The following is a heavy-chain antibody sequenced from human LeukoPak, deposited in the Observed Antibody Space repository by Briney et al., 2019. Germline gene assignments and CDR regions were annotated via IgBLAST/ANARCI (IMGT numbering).Heavy chain of an antibody. V-gene: IGHV3-33*06. CDR3: AKDPHRSSWYRFDY. CDR1: GFTFSSYG. D-gene: IGHD6-13*01. Sequence: PGRSLRLSCAASGFTFSSYGMHWVRQGQGKGLEWVAVIWYDGSNKYYADSVKGRFTISRDNSKNTLYLQMNSLRAEDTAVYYCAKDPHRSSWYRFDYWGQGTLVTVSS. J-gene: IGHJ4*02. CDR2: IWYDGSNK.